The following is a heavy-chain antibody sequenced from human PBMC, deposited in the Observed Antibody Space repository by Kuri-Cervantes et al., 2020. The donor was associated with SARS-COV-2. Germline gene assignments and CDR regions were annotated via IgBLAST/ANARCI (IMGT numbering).Heavy chain of an antibody. V-gene: IGHV3-30*02. CDR1: GFTFDDYG. J-gene: IGHJ6*03. Sequence: GESLKISCAASGFTFDDYGMHWVRQAPGKGLEWVAFIRYGGSNKYYADSVKGRFTISRDNSKNTLYLQMNSLRAEDTAVYYCANNWDSSSWHENYYYYMDVWGKGTTVTVTS. CDR3: ANNWDSSSWHENYYYYMDV. D-gene: IGHD6-13*01. CDR2: IRYGGSNK.